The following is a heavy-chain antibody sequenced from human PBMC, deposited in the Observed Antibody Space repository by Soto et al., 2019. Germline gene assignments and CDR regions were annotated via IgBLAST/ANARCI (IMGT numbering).Heavy chain of an antibody. J-gene: IGHJ5*02. CDR3: ARGVANQAAAAANWLDP. V-gene: IGHV4-34*01. CDR1: GGSFSDYY. CDR2: INHSGST. D-gene: IGHD6-13*01. Sequence: QVQLQQWGAGLLKPSETLSLTCAVYGGSFSDYYWTWIRQSPGKGLEWIGEINHSGSTNYNPSLKSRVTMSVDTSKNQFSLKLSSVTAADTSVYYCARGVANQAAAAANWLDPWGQGTLVTVSS.